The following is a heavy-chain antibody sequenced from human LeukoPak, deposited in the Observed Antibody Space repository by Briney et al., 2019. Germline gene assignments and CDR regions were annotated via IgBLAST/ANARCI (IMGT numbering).Heavy chain of an antibody. CDR3: ARERVEGSLFDY. CDR1: GGTFSSYA. CDR2: IIPIFGTA. Sequence: SVKVSCKASGGTFSSYASSWVRQVPGQGLEWMGGIIPIFGTANYAQRFQGRVTITADESTSTAYMELSSLRSEDTAVYYCARERVEGSLFDYWGQGTLVTVSS. D-gene: IGHD2-15*01. J-gene: IGHJ4*02. V-gene: IGHV1-69*01.